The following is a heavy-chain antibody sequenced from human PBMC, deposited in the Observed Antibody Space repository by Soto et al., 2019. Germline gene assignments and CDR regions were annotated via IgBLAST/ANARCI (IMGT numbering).Heavy chain of an antibody. CDR2: VNHSGST. Sequence: QVQLQQWGAGLLKPSETLSLTCAVYGGSFSGYYWSWIRQPPGKGLEGIGEVNHSGSTNYNPSLKSRVTISVDTSKNQFSLKLSSVTAADTAVYYCARGWSGLVIIRFDPWGQGTLVTVSS. CDR3: ARGWSGLVIIRFDP. V-gene: IGHV4-34*01. J-gene: IGHJ5*02. CDR1: GGSFSGYY. D-gene: IGHD3-9*01.